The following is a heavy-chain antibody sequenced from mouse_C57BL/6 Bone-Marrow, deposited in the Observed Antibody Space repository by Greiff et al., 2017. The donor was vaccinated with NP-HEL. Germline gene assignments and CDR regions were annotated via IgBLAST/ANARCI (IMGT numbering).Heavy chain of an antibody. CDR2: IYPGSGST. D-gene: IGHD1-1*01. CDR3: ASAGSSSYYFDY. CDR1: GYTFTSYW. J-gene: IGHJ2*01. Sequence: QVQLQQPGAELVKPGASVKMSCKASGYTFTSYWITWVKQRPGQGLEWIGDIYPGSGSTNYNEKFKSKATLTVDTSSSTAYMQLSSLTSEDSAVYYCASAGSSSYYFDYWGQGTTLTVSS. V-gene: IGHV1-55*01.